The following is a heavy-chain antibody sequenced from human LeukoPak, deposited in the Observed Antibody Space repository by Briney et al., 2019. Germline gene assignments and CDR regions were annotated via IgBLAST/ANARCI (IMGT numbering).Heavy chain of an antibody. D-gene: IGHD3-10*01. CDR1: GFTFSSYS. Sequence: PGGSLRLSCAASGFTFSSYSMNWVRQSPGKGLEWVSSISSSSSYIYYADSVKGRFTISRDNAKNSLYLQMNSLRAEDTAVYYCARVVHVTGYNWFDPWGQGTLVTVSS. V-gene: IGHV3-21*01. CDR2: ISSSSSYI. J-gene: IGHJ5*02. CDR3: ARVVHVTGYNWFDP.